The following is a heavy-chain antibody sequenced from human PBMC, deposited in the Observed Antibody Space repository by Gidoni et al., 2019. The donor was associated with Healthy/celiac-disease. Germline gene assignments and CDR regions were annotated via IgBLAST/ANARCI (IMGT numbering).Heavy chain of an antibody. Sequence: QLQLQESGPGLVKPSETLSLTCTVSGGSISSSSYYWGWIRQPPGKGLEWIGSIYYSGSTYYNPSLKSRVTISVDTSKNQFSLKLSSVTAADTAVYYCARAKKQLVLQQHFQHWGQGTLVTVSS. V-gene: IGHV4-39*01. CDR2: IYYSGST. J-gene: IGHJ1*01. D-gene: IGHD6-13*01. CDR1: GGSISSSSYY. CDR3: ARAKKQLVLQQHFQH.